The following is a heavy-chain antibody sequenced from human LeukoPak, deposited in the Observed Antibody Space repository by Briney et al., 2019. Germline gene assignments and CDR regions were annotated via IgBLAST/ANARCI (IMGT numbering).Heavy chain of an antibody. CDR1: GASFSGYY. J-gene: IGHJ5*02. Sequence: SETLFLTCAVDGASFSGYYWSWIRQPPGKWLGWSGESIHSGSTNYNPSLKSGVTISVATAKDEFPLRPRSVTAADTAVYYCARGRGITIFGVVRRWFDPWGQGTLVTVSS. D-gene: IGHD3-3*01. CDR3: ARGRGITIFGVVRRWFDP. V-gene: IGHV4-34*01. CDR2: SIHSGST.